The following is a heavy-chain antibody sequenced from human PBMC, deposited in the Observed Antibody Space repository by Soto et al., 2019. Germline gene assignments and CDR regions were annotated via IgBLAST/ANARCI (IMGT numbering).Heavy chain of an antibody. CDR1: GGTFVRHV. CDR2: INPLSGIP. D-gene: IGHD2-2*01. V-gene: IGHV1-69*09. CDR3: AAPACAATWCSPSHNLDH. J-gene: IGHJ4*02. Sequence: QVQLVQSGAEVKKPESSVKVSCKTSGGTFVRHVISWVRQAPGQGPEWMGKINPLSGIPNYAQKFQDRVTFTAYTDSSTASMELSSLRSDDTAVYYCAAPACAATWCSPSHNLDHWGQGTLVTVSS.